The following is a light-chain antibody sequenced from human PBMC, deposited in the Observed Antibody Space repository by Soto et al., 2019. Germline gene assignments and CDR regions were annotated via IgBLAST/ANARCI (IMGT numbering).Light chain of an antibody. CDR3: SSYTSSSILYV. CDR2: DVS. V-gene: IGLV2-14*01. J-gene: IGLJ1*01. CDR1: SSDVGGYNY. Sequence: QSVLTQPASVSGSPGQSITISCTGTSSDVGGYNYVSWYQQHPGKAPKLMIYDVSNRPSGVSNRFSGSKSGKTASLTIYGLQAEDEADYYCSSYTSSSILYVFGTGTKVTVL.